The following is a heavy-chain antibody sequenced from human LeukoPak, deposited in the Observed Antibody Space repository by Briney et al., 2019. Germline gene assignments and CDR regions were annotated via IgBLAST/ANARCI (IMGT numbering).Heavy chain of an antibody. J-gene: IGHJ4*02. D-gene: IGHD2-2*01. Sequence: GGSLRLSCVASGFTFTSYAMNWVRQAPGKGLEWVSGISGSDASTHYADSVKGRFTISRDNSKNTVYLQMNSLRVDDTAVYYCARVPRYCSSTSCSSDYWGQGTLVTVSS. CDR1: GFTFTSYA. CDR3: ARVPRYCSSTSCSSDY. CDR2: ISGSDAST. V-gene: IGHV3-23*01.